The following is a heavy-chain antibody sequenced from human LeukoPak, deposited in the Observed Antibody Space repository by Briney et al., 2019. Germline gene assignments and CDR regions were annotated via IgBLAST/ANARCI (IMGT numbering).Heavy chain of an antibody. CDR3: AREWLYGYYYYYGMDV. Sequence: GASVKVSCKASGYTFTSYGISWVRQAPGQGLEWMGWISAYNGNTNYAQKLQGRVTMTTDTSTSTAYMELRSLRSDDTAAYYCAREWLYGYYYYYGMDVWGQGTTVTVSS. J-gene: IGHJ6*02. CDR2: ISAYNGNT. CDR1: GYTFTSYG. D-gene: IGHD2-2*02. V-gene: IGHV1-18*01.